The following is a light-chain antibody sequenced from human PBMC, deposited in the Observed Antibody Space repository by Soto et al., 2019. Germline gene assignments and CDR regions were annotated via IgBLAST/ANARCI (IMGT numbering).Light chain of an antibody. CDR1: QSVSSSY. Sequence: EIVLTQSPGTLSFSPGERATLSCRASQSVSSSYLAWYQQKPGQAPRLLILAASSRASGIPERFSGSGSGTDFTLTISRLEPEDFALFYCQQYDSSPTFPLTFGGRTKVDIK. CDR2: AAS. CDR3: QQYDSSPTFPLT. V-gene: IGKV3-20*01. J-gene: IGKJ4*01.